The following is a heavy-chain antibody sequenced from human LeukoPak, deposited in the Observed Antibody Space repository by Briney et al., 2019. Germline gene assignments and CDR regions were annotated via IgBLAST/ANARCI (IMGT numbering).Heavy chain of an antibody. CDR3: ARDLIVEGTAILGY. J-gene: IGHJ4*02. CDR2: ISSSSTHL. V-gene: IGHV3-21*01. D-gene: IGHD1-26*01. CDR1: GFTFSSYS. Sequence: PGGSLRLSCTASGFTFSSYSMNWVRQAPGKGLEWVSSISSSSTHLYHADSVKGRFAISRDNAKNSLYLQMSSLRAEDTAVYYCARDLIVEGTAILGYWGQGTLVTVSS.